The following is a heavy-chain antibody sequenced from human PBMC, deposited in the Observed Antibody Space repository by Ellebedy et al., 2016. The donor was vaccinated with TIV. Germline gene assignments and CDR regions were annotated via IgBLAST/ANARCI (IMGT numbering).Heavy chain of an antibody. D-gene: IGHD6-19*01. Sequence: PGGSLRLSCAASGFTFSNAWMNWVRQAPGKGLEWVGRIKSKTDGGTTDYAAPVKGRFTISRDDSKNTLYLQMNSLKTEDTAVYYCTTTREEWLVPYLDYWGQGTLVTVSS. CDR2: IKSKTDGGTT. V-gene: IGHV3-15*07. J-gene: IGHJ4*02. CDR3: TTTREEWLVPYLDY. CDR1: GFTFSNAW.